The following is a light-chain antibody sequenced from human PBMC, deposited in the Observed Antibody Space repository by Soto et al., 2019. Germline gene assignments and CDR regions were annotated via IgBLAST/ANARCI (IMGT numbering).Light chain of an antibody. CDR3: AAWDDSLSGYV. Sequence: QAVVTQPPSASGTPGQRVTISCSGSSSNIGSNYVYWYQQLPGTAPKLLIYRNNQRPSGVPDRFSGSKSGTSASLAICGLRSEDEADYYCAAWDDSLSGYVFGTGTKLTVL. J-gene: IGLJ1*01. CDR1: SSNIGSNY. CDR2: RNN. V-gene: IGLV1-47*01.